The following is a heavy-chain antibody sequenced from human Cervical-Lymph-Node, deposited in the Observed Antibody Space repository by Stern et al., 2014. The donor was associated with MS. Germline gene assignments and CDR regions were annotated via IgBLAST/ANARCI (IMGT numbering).Heavy chain of an antibody. D-gene: IGHD6-19*01. CDR2: IIPISGKE. CDR1: GDTFTRYA. J-gene: IGHJ6*02. Sequence: QVQLVESGAEVKTPGSSVKVSCQASGDTFTRYAIRWVRQAPGHGLQWMGEIIPISGKEDYVQRFQGRVKLIADDSTSTAYMDLSSLRSEDADVYYCASSYSGWDNPYHFYGMDVWGQGTTVTVSS. CDR3: ASSYSGWDNPYHFYGMDV. V-gene: IGHV1-69*01.